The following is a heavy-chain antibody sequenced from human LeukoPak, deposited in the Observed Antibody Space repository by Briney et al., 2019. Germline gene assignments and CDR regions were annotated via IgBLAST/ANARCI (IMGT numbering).Heavy chain of an antibody. V-gene: IGHV4-34*01. Sequence: KPSETLSLTCAVYGGSFSGYYWSWIRQPPGKGLEWIGEINHSGSTNYNPSLKSRVTISVDTSKNQFPLKLSSVTAADTAVYYCALGIFGVVPYYFDYWGQGTLVTVSS. CDR2: INHSGST. D-gene: IGHD3-3*01. CDR1: GGSFSGYY. CDR3: ALGIFGVVPYYFDY. J-gene: IGHJ4*02.